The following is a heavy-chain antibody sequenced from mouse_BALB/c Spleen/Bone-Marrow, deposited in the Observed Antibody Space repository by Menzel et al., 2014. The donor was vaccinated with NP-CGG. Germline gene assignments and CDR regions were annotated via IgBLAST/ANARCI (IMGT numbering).Heavy chain of an antibody. CDR1: GYTFTDYV. J-gene: IGHJ4*01. V-gene: IGHV1-77*01. CDR2: IYPGSGST. Sequence: QVHLQQPGPELVKPGASVKMSCKASGYTFTDYVISWVKQRTGQGLEWIGEIYPGSGSTYYNEKFKGKATLTADKSSNTAYMQLSSLTSEDSAVYFCASRGEVRRHYYAMDYWGQGTSVTVSS. CDR3: ASRGEVRRHYYAMDY. D-gene: IGHD2-14*01.